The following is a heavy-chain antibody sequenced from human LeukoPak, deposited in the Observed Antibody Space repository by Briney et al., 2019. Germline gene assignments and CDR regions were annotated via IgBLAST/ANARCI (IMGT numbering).Heavy chain of an antibody. CDR2: INWNGGSI. D-gene: IGHD3-10*01. Sequence: PGGSLRLSCAASGFTFDDYGMSWVRQAPGKGLEWVSGINWNGGSIGYADSVKGRFTISRDNAKNSLYLQMTSLRAEDTALYYCARDRYGSGSYYNIPDYWGQGTLVTVSS. J-gene: IGHJ4*02. CDR3: ARDRYGSGSYYNIPDY. V-gene: IGHV3-20*04. CDR1: GFTFDDYG.